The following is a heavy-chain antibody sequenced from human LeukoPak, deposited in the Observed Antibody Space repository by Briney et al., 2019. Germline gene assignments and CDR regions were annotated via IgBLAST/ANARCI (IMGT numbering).Heavy chain of an antibody. V-gene: IGHV1-24*01. Sequence: ASVKVSCKVPGYTLTELSMHWVRQAPGKGLEWMGGFDPEDGETIYAQKFQGRVTMTEDTSTDTAYMELSSLRAEDTAVYYCARIFYYDSSGLNFDYWGQGTLVTVSS. CDR2: FDPEDGET. D-gene: IGHD3-22*01. CDR1: GYTLTELS. J-gene: IGHJ4*02. CDR3: ARIFYYDSSGLNFDY.